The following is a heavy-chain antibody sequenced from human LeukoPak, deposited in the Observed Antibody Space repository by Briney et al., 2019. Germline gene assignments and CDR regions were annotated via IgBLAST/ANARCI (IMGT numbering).Heavy chain of an antibody. Sequence: SETLSLTCTVSGGSISSSSYYWGWIRQTPGKGLEWIGSIYYSGSTYYNPSLKSRVTISVDTSKNQFSLKLSSVTAADTAVYYCARVTTVDWGQGTLVTVSS. CDR1: GGSISSSSYY. J-gene: IGHJ4*02. V-gene: IGHV4-39*01. D-gene: IGHD4-11*01. CDR3: ARVTTVD. CDR2: IYYSGST.